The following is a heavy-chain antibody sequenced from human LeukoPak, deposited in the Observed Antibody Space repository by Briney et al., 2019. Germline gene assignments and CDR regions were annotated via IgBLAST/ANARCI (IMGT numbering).Heavy chain of an antibody. Sequence: GGSLRLSWAASGFTFRSYEMKSVRQAPGKGLEWGSYISSSGRTIYYADSVKGRFTISRDNAKNSLYLQMNSLRAEDTAVYYCARVGYCSGGSCYPVAGYFDYWGQGTLVTVSS. CDR2: ISSSGRTI. V-gene: IGHV3-48*03. D-gene: IGHD2-15*01. J-gene: IGHJ4*02. CDR1: GFTFRSYE. CDR3: ARVGYCSGGSCYPVAGYFDY.